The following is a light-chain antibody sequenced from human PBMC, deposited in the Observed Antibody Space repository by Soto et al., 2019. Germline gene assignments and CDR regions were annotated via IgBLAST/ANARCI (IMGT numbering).Light chain of an antibody. Sequence: DIVLPQSPGTLSLSPGERATLSCRASQSVSSSYLAWYQQKPGEAPRLRIYGASSRATGIPDRFSGGGSGTVFSLTIIRLEPEVFAVYYCQHLRTFGQGTKVEF. V-gene: IGKV3-20*01. CDR2: GAS. CDR1: QSVSSSY. CDR3: QHLRT. J-gene: IGKJ1*01.